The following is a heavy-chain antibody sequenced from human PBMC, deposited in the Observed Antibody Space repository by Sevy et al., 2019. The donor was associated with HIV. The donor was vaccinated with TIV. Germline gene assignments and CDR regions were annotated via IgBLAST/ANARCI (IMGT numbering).Heavy chain of an antibody. CDR1: GFTFSSSN. Sequence: GGSLRLSCAASGFTFSSSNMNWVRQAPGKGLEWVSSISSSSSYLYYADSLKGRFTISRDNAKNSLYLQMNSLSAEDTAVYYCARDEATGIAFDIWGQGTMVTVSS. V-gene: IGHV3-21*01. J-gene: IGHJ3*02. D-gene: IGHD5-12*01. CDR2: ISSSSSYL. CDR3: ARDEATGIAFDI.